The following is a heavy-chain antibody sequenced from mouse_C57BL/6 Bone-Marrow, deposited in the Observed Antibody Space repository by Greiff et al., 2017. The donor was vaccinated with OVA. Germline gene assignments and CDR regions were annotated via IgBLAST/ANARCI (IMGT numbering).Heavy chain of an antibody. CDR1: GYTFTSYW. CDR2: IDPSDSET. J-gene: IGHJ3*01. CDR3: ARRGLPLPY. Sequence: QVQLQQPGAELVRPGASVNLSCKASGYTFTSYWMHWVKQRPIQGLEWIGNIDPSDSETHYNQKFKDKATLTVDKSSSTAYMQLSSLTSEDSAVYYCARRGLPLPYWGQGTLVTVSA. D-gene: IGHD2-2*01. V-gene: IGHV1-52*01.